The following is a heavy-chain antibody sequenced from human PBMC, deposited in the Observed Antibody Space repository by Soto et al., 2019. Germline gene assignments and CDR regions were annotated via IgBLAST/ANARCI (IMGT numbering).Heavy chain of an antibody. Sequence: EVQLVETGGGLIQPGGSLRLSCAASGLTVSRNYMSWVRQAPGKGLEWVSVLYSGGITYYSDSVKGRFTISRDNSKNTLYRQMNSLRAEDTAVYYCASENDFSTSYYYYAMDVWGQGTTVTVSS. CDR2: LYSGGIT. J-gene: IGHJ6*02. D-gene: IGHD4-4*01. CDR1: GLTVSRNY. V-gene: IGHV3-53*02. CDR3: ASENDFSTSYYYYAMDV.